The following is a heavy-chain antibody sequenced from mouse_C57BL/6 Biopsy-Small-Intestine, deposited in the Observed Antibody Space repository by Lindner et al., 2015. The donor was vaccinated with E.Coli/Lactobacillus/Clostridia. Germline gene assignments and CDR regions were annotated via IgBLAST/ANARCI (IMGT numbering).Heavy chain of an antibody. J-gene: IGHJ4*01. CDR3: ARRGDYHYAMDY. CDR2: ISSGGSYT. V-gene: IGHV5-6*01. D-gene: IGHD2-4*01. CDR1: GFTFSSYG. Sequence: VQLQESGGDLVKPGGSLKLSCAASGFTFSSYGMSWVRQTPDKRLEWVATISSGGSYTYYADTVKGRFTISRDNAKNTLFLQMTSLRSEDTAMYYCARRGDYHYAMDYWGQGTSVTVSS.